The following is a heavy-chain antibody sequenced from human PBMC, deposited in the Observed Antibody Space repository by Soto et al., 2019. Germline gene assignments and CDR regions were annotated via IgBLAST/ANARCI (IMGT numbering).Heavy chain of an antibody. D-gene: IGHD6-19*01. CDR3: AKEYEYSSGWERIDY. V-gene: IGHV3-23*01. Sequence: EVQLLESGGGLVQPGGSLRLSCAASGFTFSSYAMSWVRQAPGKGLEWVSAISGSGGSKYYADSVKGRFTISRDNSKNTLYVQMNSLRAEDTAVYYCAKEYEYSSGWERIDYWGQGSLFIVSS. J-gene: IGHJ4*02. CDR1: GFTFSSYA. CDR2: ISGSGGSK.